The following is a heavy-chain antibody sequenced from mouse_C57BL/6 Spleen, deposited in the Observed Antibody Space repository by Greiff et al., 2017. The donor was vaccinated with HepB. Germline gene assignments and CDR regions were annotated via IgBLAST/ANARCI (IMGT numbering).Heavy chain of an antibody. J-gene: IGHJ4*01. Sequence: QVQLQQSGAELVKPGASVKISCKASGYAFSSYWMNWVKQRPGKGLEWIGQIYPGDGDTNYNGKFKGKATLTADKSSSTAYMQLSSLTSEDSAVYFCARLGAYYSNYDAMDYWGQGTSVTVSS. CDR3: ARLGAYYSNYDAMDY. D-gene: IGHD2-5*01. V-gene: IGHV1-80*01. CDR1: GYAFSSYW. CDR2: IYPGDGDT.